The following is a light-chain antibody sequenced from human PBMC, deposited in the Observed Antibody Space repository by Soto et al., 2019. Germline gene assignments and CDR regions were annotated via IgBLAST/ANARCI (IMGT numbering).Light chain of an antibody. CDR1: QSVSSY. Sequence: IVWTQYPATLSLSPGERSPLSCMASQSVSSYLAWYQQKPGQAPRLLIYDASNRATGITARFRGSGSGTDFTLTISSLEPEDFSVYYCQPRSNWPITVGPGTRLEIK. J-gene: IGKJ5*01. V-gene: IGKV3-11*01. CDR3: QPRSNWPIT. CDR2: DAS.